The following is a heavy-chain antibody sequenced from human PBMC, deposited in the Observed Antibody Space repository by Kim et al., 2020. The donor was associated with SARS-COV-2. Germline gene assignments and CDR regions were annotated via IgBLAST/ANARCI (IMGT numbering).Heavy chain of an antibody. D-gene: IGHD6-19*01. CDR1: GFTFSSYG. J-gene: IGHJ6*01. CDR3: ARVIASYSSGWIYYYYG. V-gene: IGHV3-30*04. CDR2: ISYDGSNK. Sequence: GGSLRLSCAASGFTFSSYGMHWVRQAPGKGLEWVAVISYDGSNKNYVDSVKGRFTISRDNSKNTLYLQMNSLRAEDTAVYYCARVIASYSSGWIYYYYG.